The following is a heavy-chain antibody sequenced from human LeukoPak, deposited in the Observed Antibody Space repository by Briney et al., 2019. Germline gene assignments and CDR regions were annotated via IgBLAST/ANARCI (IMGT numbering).Heavy chain of an antibody. D-gene: IGHD3-22*01. Sequence: GESLKISCKGSGYSFTSYWIGWVRQMPGKGLEWMGIIYPGDSDTRYSPSFQGQVTISADKSISTAYLQWSSLKASDTAMYYCAINYDSSGYYSYFDYWAREPWSPSPQ. CDR1: GYSFTSYW. CDR2: IYPGDSDT. CDR3: AINYDSSGYYSYFDY. J-gene: IGHJ4*02. V-gene: IGHV5-51*01.